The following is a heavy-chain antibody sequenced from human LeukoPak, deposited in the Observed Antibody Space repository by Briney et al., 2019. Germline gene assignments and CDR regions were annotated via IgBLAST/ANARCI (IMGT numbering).Heavy chain of an antibody. J-gene: IGHJ4*02. Sequence: GGSLRLSCAASGFTFSSYWMSWVRQAPGKGPEWVANIKQDGSEKYHVDSVKGRFTISRDNAKNSLYLQMNSLRAEDTAVYYCARPASKGGYSYGPAFDYWGQGTLVTVSS. CDR1: GFTFSSYW. D-gene: IGHD5-18*01. CDR2: IKQDGSEK. CDR3: ARPASKGGYSYGPAFDY. V-gene: IGHV3-7*01.